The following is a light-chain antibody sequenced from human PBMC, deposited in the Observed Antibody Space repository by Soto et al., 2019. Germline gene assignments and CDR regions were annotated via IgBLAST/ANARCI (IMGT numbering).Light chain of an antibody. Sequence: QSALTQPPSASGSPGQSVTISCTGTSSDVGTYNYVSWYQQHPGTAPKLMIYEVTKRPSGVPDRFSGSKSGNTASLTVSGLQAEDEADYYCSSYAGSNYYVVFGGGTKLTVL. V-gene: IGLV2-8*01. CDR3: SSYAGSNYYVV. J-gene: IGLJ3*02. CDR2: EVT. CDR1: SSDVGTYNY.